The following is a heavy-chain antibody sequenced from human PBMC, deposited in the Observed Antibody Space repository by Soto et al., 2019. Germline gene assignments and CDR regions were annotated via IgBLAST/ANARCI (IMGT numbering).Heavy chain of an antibody. J-gene: IGHJ4*02. CDR1: GGSITSHHYY. D-gene: IGHD2-2*01. CDR2: IYSGGNT. Sequence: QLQVQESGPGQVKPSQTLSLTCTVSGGSITSHHYYWGWIRQPPGKGLEWIGSIYSGGNTYYNPSLRSRLTIFVDTAKNLISLKLSSVTAADSAIYYCGSGPSTTWIDNWGLGTPVSVSS. CDR3: GSGPSTTWIDN. V-gene: IGHV4-39*01.